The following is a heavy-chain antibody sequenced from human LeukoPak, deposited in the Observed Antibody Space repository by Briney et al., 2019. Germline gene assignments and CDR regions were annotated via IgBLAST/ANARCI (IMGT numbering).Heavy chain of an antibody. Sequence: GGSLRLSCAASGFTFTSYGMRWVRQAPGRGLEWVAVIWYDGSNKYYADSAKSRFTLSRDNSKNTLYLQMNSLRAEDTAVYYWARADYDILTGTINYFDYWGQGTLVTVSS. CDR3: ARADYDILTGTINYFDY. J-gene: IGHJ4*02. V-gene: IGHV3-33*01. CDR2: IWYDGSNK. CDR1: GFTFTSYG. D-gene: IGHD3-9*01.